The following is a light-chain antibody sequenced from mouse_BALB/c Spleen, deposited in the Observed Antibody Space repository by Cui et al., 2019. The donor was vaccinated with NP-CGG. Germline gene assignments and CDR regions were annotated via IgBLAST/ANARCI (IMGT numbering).Light chain of an antibody. CDR2: GTN. V-gene: IGLV1*01. J-gene: IGLJ1*01. CDR1: TGAVTTSNY. CDR3: ALCYSNHWV. Sequence: QAVVTPESALTTSPGETVTLTCRSSTGAVTTSNYANWVQEKPDHLFTGLIGGTNNRAPGVPARFSGSLIGDKAALTITGAQTEDEAIYFCALCYSNHWVFGGGTKLTVL.